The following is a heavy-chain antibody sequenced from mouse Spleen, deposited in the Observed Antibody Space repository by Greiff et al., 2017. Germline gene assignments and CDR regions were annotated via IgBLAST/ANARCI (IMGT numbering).Heavy chain of an antibody. V-gene: IGHV1-82*01. J-gene: IGHJ2*01. D-gene: IGHD4-1*01. CDR3: ARIFNWDDY. Sequence: VQLQQSGPELVKPGASVKISCKASGYAFSSSWMNWVKQRPGKGLEWIGRIYPGDGDTNYNGKFKGKATLTADKSSSTAYMQLSSLTSEDSAVYFCARIFNWDDYWGQGTTLTVSS. CDR2: IYPGDGDT. CDR1: GYAFSSSW.